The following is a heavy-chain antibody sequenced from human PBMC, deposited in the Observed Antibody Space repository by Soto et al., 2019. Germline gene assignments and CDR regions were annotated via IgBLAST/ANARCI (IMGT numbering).Heavy chain of an antibody. Sequence: AETLSLTCIVSGVYISSYYWRWIRQAPGKGLEWIEYIYYSGRTNYTPSLMSRVTISVDTSKNQLSLELSYVTAADAAVYYCWRDYYDESSGYPGDDYYGMDVWGQGTTVTVSS. CDR2: IYYSGRT. J-gene: IGHJ6*02. V-gene: IGHV4-59*01. D-gene: IGHD3-22*01. CDR1: GVYISSYY. CDR3: WRDYYDESSGYPGDDYYGMDV.